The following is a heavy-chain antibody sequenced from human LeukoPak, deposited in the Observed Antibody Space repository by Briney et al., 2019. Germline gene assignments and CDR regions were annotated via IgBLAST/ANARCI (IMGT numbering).Heavy chain of an antibody. D-gene: IGHD1-26*01. CDR2: INHSGST. V-gene: IGHV4-39*07. CDR1: GGSISSGSYY. Sequence: SETLSLTCTVSGGSISSGSYYWSWVRQPPGKGLEWIGEINHSGSTNYNPSLKSRVTISVDTSKNQFSLKLSSVTAADTAVYYCARYSGSYPHDAFEIWGQGTMVTVSS. J-gene: IGHJ3*02. CDR3: ARYSGSYPHDAFEI.